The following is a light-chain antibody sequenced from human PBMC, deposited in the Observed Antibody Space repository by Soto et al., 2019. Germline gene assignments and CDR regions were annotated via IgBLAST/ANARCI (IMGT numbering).Light chain of an antibody. Sequence: QSVLTQPASVSASPGQSITISCTGTSSDIGAYNSVSWYQQHPGKAPQLMIYDVSYRPSGISSRFSGSKSGNTASLTISGLQADDDGDYYCASYTRARIRVFGGGTKLTVL. CDR2: DVS. CDR1: SSDIGAYNS. CDR3: ASYTRARIRV. J-gene: IGLJ2*01. V-gene: IGLV2-14*01.